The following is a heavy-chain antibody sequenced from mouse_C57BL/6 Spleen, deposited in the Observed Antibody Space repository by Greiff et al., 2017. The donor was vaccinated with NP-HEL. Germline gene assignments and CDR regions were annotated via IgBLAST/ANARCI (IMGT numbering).Heavy chain of an antibody. CDR3: AREYYSNYRYYAMDY. CDR1: GFTFSSYA. CDR2: ISDGGSYT. J-gene: IGHJ4*01. D-gene: IGHD2-5*01. V-gene: IGHV5-4*01. Sequence: EVMLVKSGGGLVKPGGSLKLSCAASGFTFSSYAMSWVRQTPEKRLEWVATISDGGSYTYYPDNVKGRFTISRDNAKNNLYLQMSHLKSEDTAMYYCAREYYSNYRYYAMDYWGQGTSVTVSS.